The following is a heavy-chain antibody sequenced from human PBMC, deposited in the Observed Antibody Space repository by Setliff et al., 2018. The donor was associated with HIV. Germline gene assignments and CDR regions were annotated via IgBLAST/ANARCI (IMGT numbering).Heavy chain of an antibody. CDR2: IKQDGSEK. D-gene: IGHD5-12*01. CDR3: ARDSGVATIRKSALDY. V-gene: IGHV3-7*03. CDR1: GFTFSSYW. Sequence: GGSLRLSCAASGFTFSSYWMSWVRQAPGKGLEWVANIKQDGSEKYYVDSVKGRFTISRDNAKNSLYLQMNSLSAEDTAVYYCARDSGVATIRKSALDYWGQGTLVTVSS. J-gene: IGHJ4*02.